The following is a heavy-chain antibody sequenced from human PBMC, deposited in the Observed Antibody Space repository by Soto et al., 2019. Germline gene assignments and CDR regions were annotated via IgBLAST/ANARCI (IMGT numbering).Heavy chain of an antibody. Sequence: SETLSLTGTGSGASISGFYWSWIRKSAGKGLEWIGRIHATGTTDYNPSLKSRVMMSVDTSKKQFSLKLRSVTAADTAVYYCVRDGTKTLRDWFDPWGQGISVTVSS. V-gene: IGHV4-4*07. CDR3: VRDGTKTLRDWFDP. CDR1: GASISGFY. J-gene: IGHJ5*02. CDR2: IHATGTT. D-gene: IGHD1-1*01.